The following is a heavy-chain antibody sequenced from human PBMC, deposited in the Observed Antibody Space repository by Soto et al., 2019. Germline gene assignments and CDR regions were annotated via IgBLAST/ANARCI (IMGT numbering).Heavy chain of an antibody. CDR3: ARGEYYGSGSYSRPIYGMDV. V-gene: IGHV1-46*01. Sequence: ASVKVSCKASGYTFTSYYMHWVRQAHGQGLEGMGIINPSGGSTSYAQKFQGRVTMTRDTSTSTIYMELSSLRSEDTSLYYCARGEYYGSGSYSRPIYGMDVWGQGTTVTVSS. CDR1: GYTFTSYY. J-gene: IGHJ6*02. D-gene: IGHD3-10*01. CDR2: INPSGGST.